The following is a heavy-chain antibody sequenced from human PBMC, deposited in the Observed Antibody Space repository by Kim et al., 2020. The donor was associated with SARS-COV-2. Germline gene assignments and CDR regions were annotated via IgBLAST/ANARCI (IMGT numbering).Heavy chain of an antibody. V-gene: IGHV3-73*01. Sequence: VYAESLKGRFTISRDDSKSTAYLQMNSLNTEDTAVYYCTATASGYTFSDYWGQGTLVTVSS. D-gene: IGHD2-2*02. J-gene: IGHJ4*02. CDR3: TATASGYTFSDY.